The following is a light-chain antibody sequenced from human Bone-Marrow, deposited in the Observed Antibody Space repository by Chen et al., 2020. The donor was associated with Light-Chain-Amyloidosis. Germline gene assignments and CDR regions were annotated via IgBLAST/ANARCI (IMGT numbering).Light chain of an antibody. Sequence: QSALTQPASVAGSVGRSITIPSTGTSPDVGHYNLVSWYQQHPGEAPKLMIYEDSERPSGVSNRFSGSKSGNTASLTISGLQTEDQADYYCCSSSDTDTLIFGTGTRLTVL. V-gene: IGLV2-23*01. J-gene: IGLJ2*01. CDR3: CSSSDTDTLI. CDR2: EDS. CDR1: SPDVGHYNL.